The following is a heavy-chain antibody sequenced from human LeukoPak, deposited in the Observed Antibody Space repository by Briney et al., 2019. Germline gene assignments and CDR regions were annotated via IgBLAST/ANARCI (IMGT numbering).Heavy chain of an antibody. CDR2: IYYSGST. CDR1: GGSISSYY. J-gene: IGHJ4*02. V-gene: IGHV4-59*12. Sequence: SETLSLTCTVSGGSISSYYWSWIRQPPGKGLEWIGYIYYSGSTNYNPSLKSRVTISVDRSKNQFSLKLSSVTAADTAVYYCARATYYDIYALDYWGQGTLVTVSS. D-gene: IGHD3-9*01. CDR3: ARATYYDIYALDY.